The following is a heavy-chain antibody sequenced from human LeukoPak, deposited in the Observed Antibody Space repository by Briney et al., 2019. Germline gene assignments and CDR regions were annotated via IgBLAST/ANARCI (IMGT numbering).Heavy chain of an antibody. V-gene: IGHV1-2*02. Sequence: ASVKVSCKASGYTFTGYYMHWVRQAPGQGLEWMGWINPNSGGTDYAQNLQGRVTMTRETSISTAYMELGGLRSDDTAVYYCARDREGYDDRGYYQLRYFDYWGQGTPVTVSS. D-gene: IGHD3-22*01. CDR3: ARDREGYDDRGYYQLRYFDY. CDR2: INPNSGGT. J-gene: IGHJ4*02. CDR1: GYTFTGYY.